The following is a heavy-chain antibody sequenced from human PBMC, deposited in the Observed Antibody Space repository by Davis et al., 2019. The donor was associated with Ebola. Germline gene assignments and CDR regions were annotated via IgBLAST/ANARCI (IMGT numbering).Heavy chain of an antibody. J-gene: IGHJ4*02. CDR1: GFTFSSYA. CDR3: AKRGTGLRFLEWLGYYFDY. V-gene: IGHV3-23*01. Sequence: PGGSLRPSCAASGFTFSSYALSWVRQAPGKGLEWVSAISGSGGSTYYADSVKGRFTISRDNSKNTLYLQMNSLRAEDTAVYYCAKRGTGLRFLEWLGYYFDYWGQGTLVTVSS. CDR2: ISGSGGST. D-gene: IGHD3-3*01.